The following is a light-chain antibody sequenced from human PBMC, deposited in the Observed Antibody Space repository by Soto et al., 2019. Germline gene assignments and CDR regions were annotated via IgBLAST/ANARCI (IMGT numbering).Light chain of an antibody. CDR1: QTLSNTF. Sequence: EIVLTQSPDTLSLSPGERTTLSCRSTQTLSNTFLAWYQQKPGQAPRLLIFDASSRATRVPDRFSRSGSGTDFTLTISRLEPEDVAVYYCQYYGTFGQGPKVEIK. CDR3: QYYGT. CDR2: DAS. V-gene: IGKV3-20*01. J-gene: IGKJ1*01.